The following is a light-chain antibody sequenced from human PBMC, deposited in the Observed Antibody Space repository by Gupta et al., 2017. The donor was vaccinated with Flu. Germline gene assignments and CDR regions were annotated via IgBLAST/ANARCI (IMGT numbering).Light chain of an antibody. V-gene: IGKV1-5*03. CDR3: QQDSSFRT. CDR2: KTS. CDR1: QNIDDW. Sequence: SMGDGVTISCRASQNIDDWLAWYQQKPGKAPQLLIYKTSNLESGVPSRFSGSGSGTRFTLTINGVQPEDAATYYCQQDSSFRTFGQGTKVEVK. J-gene: IGKJ1*01.